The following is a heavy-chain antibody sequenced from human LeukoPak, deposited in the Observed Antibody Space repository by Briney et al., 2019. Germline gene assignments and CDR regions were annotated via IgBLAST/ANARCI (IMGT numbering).Heavy chain of an antibody. D-gene: IGHD6-19*01. CDR2: ISSSGSTI. CDR3: ARVGIAVAGSFDY. Sequence: PGGSLTLSCAASGFTFSSYEMNWVRPAPGKGRDWVSYISSSGSTIYYADSVKGRFTISRDNAKNSLYLQMNSLRAEDTAVYYCARVGIAVAGSFDYWGQGTLVTVSS. J-gene: IGHJ4*02. CDR1: GFTFSSYE. V-gene: IGHV3-48*03.